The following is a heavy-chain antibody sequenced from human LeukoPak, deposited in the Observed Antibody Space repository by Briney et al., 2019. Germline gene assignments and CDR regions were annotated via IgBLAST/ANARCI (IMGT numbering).Heavy chain of an antibody. V-gene: IGHV1-46*01. CDR1: GYTFTSYY. D-gene: IGHD5-24*01. Sequence: ASVKVSCKASGYTFTSYYMHWVRQAPGQGLEWMGIINPSGGSTSYAQKFQGRVTMTRDMSTSTVYMELGSLRSEDTAVYYCARFRDGYNYGYWGQGTLVIVSS. CDR3: ARFRDGYNYGY. CDR2: INPSGGST. J-gene: IGHJ4*02.